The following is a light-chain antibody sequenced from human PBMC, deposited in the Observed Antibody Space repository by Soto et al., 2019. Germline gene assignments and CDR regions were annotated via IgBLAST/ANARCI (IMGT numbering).Light chain of an antibody. J-gene: IGKJ5*01. Sequence: DIQMTPSPSSLSASVGDRVTSTCQARQNIHNYLNWYQQKPARAPKLLIYDATNLQVGVPSRFMGSGSGTDFTGTITRLQPEDLATYYWQQYENLPTFDRETRLEIK. CDR3: QQYENLPT. CDR1: QNIHNY. V-gene: IGKV1-33*01. CDR2: DAT.